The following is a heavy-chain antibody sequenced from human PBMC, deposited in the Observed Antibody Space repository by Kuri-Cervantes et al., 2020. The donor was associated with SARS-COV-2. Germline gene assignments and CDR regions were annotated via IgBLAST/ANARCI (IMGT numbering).Heavy chain of an antibody. CDR1: GGSISSGGYS. J-gene: IGHJ6*02. CDR3: ARYDYGDYGEDYYYYGMDV. D-gene: IGHD4-17*01. CDR2: IFHRGST. V-gene: IGHV4-30-2*01. Sequence: SQTLSLTCAVSGGSISSGGYSWSWIRRPPGKGLEWIGYIFHRGSTYYNPSLKSRVTISVDRSKKKFSLKLSSVTAADTAVYYCARYDYGDYGEDYYYYGMDVWGQGTTVTVSS.